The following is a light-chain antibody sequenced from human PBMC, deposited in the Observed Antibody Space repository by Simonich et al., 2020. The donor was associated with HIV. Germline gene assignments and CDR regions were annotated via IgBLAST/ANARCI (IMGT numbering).Light chain of an antibody. CDR1: QSISSY. J-gene: IGKJ3*01. CDR3: QQLNSFT. V-gene: IGKV1-9*01. CDR2: AAS. Sequence: DIQMTQSPSTLSASVGDRVTITCRASQSISSYLAWYQQKPGKAPKLLIYAASTLQSGVPSRFSGSGSGTEFTLTISSLQPEDFATYYCQQLNSFTFGPGTKVDIK.